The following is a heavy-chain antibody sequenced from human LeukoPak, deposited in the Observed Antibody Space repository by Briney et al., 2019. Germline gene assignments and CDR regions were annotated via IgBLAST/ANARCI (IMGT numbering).Heavy chain of an antibody. CDR2: INTNTGNP. D-gene: IGHD2-15*01. V-gene: IGHV7-4-1*02. Sequence: ASVRVSCKASGYTFTSYAMNWVRQAPGQGLEWMGWINTNTGNPTYAQGFTGRFVFSLDTSVSTAYLQISSLKAEDTAVYYCARTYCSGGSCYSGVDYWGQGTLVTVSS. CDR3: ARTYCSGGSCYSGVDY. CDR1: GYTFTSYA. J-gene: IGHJ4*02.